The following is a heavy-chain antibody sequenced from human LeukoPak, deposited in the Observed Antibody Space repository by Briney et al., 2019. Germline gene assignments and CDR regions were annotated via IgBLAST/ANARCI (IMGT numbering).Heavy chain of an antibody. Sequence: PSETLSLTCTVSGGSISSYYWSWIRQPPGKGLEWIGYIYYSGSTNYNPSLKSRVTISVDTSKNQFSLKLSSVTAADTAVYYCARVGPQGFYFDYWGQGTLVTVSS. CDR1: GGSISSYY. J-gene: IGHJ4*02. V-gene: IGHV4-59*01. CDR2: IYYSGST. CDR3: ARVGPQGFYFDY.